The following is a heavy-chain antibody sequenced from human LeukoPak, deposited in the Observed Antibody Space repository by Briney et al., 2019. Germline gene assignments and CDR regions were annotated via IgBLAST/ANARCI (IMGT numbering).Heavy chain of an antibody. J-gene: IGHJ3*02. D-gene: IGHD3-22*01. CDR2: ISSSSSTI. V-gene: IGHV3-48*01. Sequence: PGGSLRLSWAASGFTFSSYSMNWVRQAPGKGLEWVSYISSSSSTIYYADSVKGRFTISRDNAKNSLYLQMNSLRAEDTAVYYYARGFDYESSGDDAFDIWGQGTMVTVSS. CDR1: GFTFSSYS. CDR3: ARGFDYESSGDDAFDI.